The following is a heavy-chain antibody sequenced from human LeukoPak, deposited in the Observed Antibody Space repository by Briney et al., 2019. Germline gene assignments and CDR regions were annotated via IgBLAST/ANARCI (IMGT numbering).Heavy chain of an antibody. CDR3: AKDSSTRRVVVITMFWFDP. CDR1: GFTFSSYA. Sequence: GRSLRLSCAASGFTFSSYAMSWVRQAPGKGLEWVSAISGSGGSTYYADSVKGRFTISRDNSKNTLYLQMNSLRAEDTAVYYCAKDSSTRRVVVITMFWFDPWGQGTLVTVSS. CDR2: ISGSGGST. D-gene: IGHD3-22*01. V-gene: IGHV3-23*01. J-gene: IGHJ5*02.